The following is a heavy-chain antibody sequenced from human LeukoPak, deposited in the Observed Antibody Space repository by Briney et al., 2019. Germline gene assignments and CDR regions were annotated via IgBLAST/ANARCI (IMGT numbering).Heavy chain of an antibody. Sequence: PSETLSLTCAVYGGSFSGYYWSWIRQPPGKGLEWIGEINHSGSTNYNPSLKSRVTISVDTSKSQFSLKLSSVTAADTAVYYCARGSSGGSCYRLWGQGTLVTVSS. CDR3: ARGSSGGSCYRL. V-gene: IGHV4-34*01. CDR2: INHSGST. D-gene: IGHD2-15*01. CDR1: GGSFSGYY. J-gene: IGHJ4*02.